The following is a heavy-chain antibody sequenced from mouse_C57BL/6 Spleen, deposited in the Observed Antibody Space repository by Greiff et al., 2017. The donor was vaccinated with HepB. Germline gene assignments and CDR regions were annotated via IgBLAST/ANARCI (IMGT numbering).Heavy chain of an antibody. Sequence: EVQLQESGPGLVKPSQSLSLTCSVTGYSITSGYYWNWIRQFPGNKLEWMGYISYDGSNNYNPSLKNRISITRDTSKNQFFLKLNSVTTEDTATYYCARNYYGSSPRAMDYWGQGTSVTVSS. V-gene: IGHV3-6*01. D-gene: IGHD1-1*01. CDR3: ARNYYGSSPRAMDY. CDR2: ISYDGSN. CDR1: GYSITSGYY. J-gene: IGHJ4*01.